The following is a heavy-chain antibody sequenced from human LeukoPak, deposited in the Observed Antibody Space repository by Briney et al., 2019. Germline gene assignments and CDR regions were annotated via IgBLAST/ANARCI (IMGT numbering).Heavy chain of an antibody. Sequence: QSGGSLRLSCAASGFTFSSYVMSWVRQAPGKGLEWVAVISYDGSNKYYADSVKGRFTISRDNSKNTLYLQMNSLRAEDTAVYYCAKGISGYAHDAFDIWGQGTIVTVSS. CDR2: ISYDGSNK. CDR3: AKGISGYAHDAFDI. J-gene: IGHJ3*02. CDR1: GFTFSSYV. D-gene: IGHD5-12*01. V-gene: IGHV3-30*18.